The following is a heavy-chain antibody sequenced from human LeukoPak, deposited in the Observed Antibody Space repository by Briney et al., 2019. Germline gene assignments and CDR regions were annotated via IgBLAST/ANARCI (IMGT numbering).Heavy chain of an antibody. CDR3: ARVRDGYNGAQYYFDY. CDR1: GFTFSSYG. CDR2: IRYDGSSK. D-gene: IGHD5-24*01. J-gene: IGHJ4*02. Sequence: PGGSLRLSCAASGFTFSSYGMHWVRQAPGKGLEWVAFIRYDGSSKYYADSVKGRFTISRDNAKNSLYLQMNSLSAEDTALYHCARVRDGYNGAQYYFDYWAREPWSPSPQ. V-gene: IGHV3-30*02.